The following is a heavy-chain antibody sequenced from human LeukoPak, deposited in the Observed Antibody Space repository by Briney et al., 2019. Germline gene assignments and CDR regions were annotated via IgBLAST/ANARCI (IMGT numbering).Heavy chain of an antibody. CDR1: VGSISTYY. CDR3: ARHNDFTLGGWFDP. Sequence: PSETLSLTCTVSVGSISTYYWSWIRQPPGKGLEWMGYVYYSGTTNYNPSLKSRVTISVDASKHQFSLKLNSVTAADTAVYYCARHNDFTLGGWFDPWGQGTLVTVSS. D-gene: IGHD3-16*01. V-gene: IGHV4-59*08. CDR2: VYYSGTT. J-gene: IGHJ5*02.